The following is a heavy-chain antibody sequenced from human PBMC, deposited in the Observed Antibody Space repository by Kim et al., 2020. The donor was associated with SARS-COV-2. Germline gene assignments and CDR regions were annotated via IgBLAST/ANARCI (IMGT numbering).Heavy chain of an antibody. CDR1: GGSISSSSYY. CDR3: ARINYGDYVGAFDI. J-gene: IGHJ3*02. CDR2: IYYSGST. V-gene: IGHV4-39*01. Sequence: SETLSLTCTVSGGSISSSSYYWGWIRQPPGKGLEWFGSIYYSGSTYYNPSLKSRVTISVDTYKNQFSLKLISVTAADTAVYYCARINYGDYVGAFDIWG. D-gene: IGHD4-17*01.